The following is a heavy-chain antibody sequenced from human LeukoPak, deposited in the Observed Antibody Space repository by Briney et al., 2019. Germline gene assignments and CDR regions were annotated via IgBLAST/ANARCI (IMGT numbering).Heavy chain of an antibody. D-gene: IGHD3-3*01. J-gene: IGHJ6*03. CDR3: ARDGNYDFWSGPGYYYYYYMDV. V-gene: IGHV3-30-3*01. CDR1: GFTFSSYA. Sequence: WGSLRLSCAASGFTFSSYAMHWVRQAPGKGLEWVAVISHDGSNKYYADSVKGRFTISRDNSKNTLYLQMNSLRAEDTAVYYCARDGNYDFWSGPGYYYYYYMDVWGKGTTVTVSS. CDR2: ISHDGSNK.